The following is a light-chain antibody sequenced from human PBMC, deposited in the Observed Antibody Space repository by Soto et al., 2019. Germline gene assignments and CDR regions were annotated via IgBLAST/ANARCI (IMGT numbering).Light chain of an antibody. V-gene: IGLV2-14*01. CDR3: SSYTSTNTYV. J-gene: IGLJ1*01. CDR1: NSDVGGYNF. CDR2: EVT. Sequence: QSALTQPASVSGSPGQSITIACTGTNSDVGGYNFVPWYQQHPNQSPKLMIYEVTKRPSGVSTRFSGSKSANTASLTISGLRAEDEADYYCSSYTSTNTYVFGTGTKVTVL.